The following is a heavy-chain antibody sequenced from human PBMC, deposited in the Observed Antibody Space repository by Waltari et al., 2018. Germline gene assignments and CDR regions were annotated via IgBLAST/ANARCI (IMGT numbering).Heavy chain of an antibody. V-gene: IGHV1-69*13. D-gene: IGHD2-15*01. CDR3: ARAGVVVVAATRAYYYYGMDV. CDR1: GGTFSSYA. J-gene: IGHJ6*02. Sequence: QVQLVQSGAEVKKPGSSVKVSCKASGGTFSSYAISWVRQAPGQGLEWMGGIIPIFGTANYAPKFQGRVPITADESTSTAYMELSSLRSEDTVVYYCARAGVVVVAATRAYYYYGMDVWGQGTTVTVSS. CDR2: IIPIFGTA.